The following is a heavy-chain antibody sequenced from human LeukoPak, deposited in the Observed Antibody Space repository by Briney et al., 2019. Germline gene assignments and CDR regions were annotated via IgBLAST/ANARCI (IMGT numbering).Heavy chain of an antibody. Sequence: PGGSLRLSCAASGFIFSSYAMNWVRQAPGKGLEWVSSISSSSSYIYYADSVKGRFTISRDNAKNSLYLQMNSLRAEDTAVYYCARGGDSSGYYQGDAFDIWGQGTMVTVSS. CDR2: ISSSSSYI. D-gene: IGHD3-22*01. CDR1: GFIFSSYA. J-gene: IGHJ3*02. CDR3: ARGGDSSGYYQGDAFDI. V-gene: IGHV3-21*01.